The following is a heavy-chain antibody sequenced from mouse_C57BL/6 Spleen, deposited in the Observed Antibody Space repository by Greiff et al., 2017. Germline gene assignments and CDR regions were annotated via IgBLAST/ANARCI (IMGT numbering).Heavy chain of an antibody. J-gene: IGHJ3*01. CDR1: GFTFSDYG. V-gene: IGHV5-17*01. CDR2: ISSGSSTI. CDR3: AKGYGNYLAWFAY. D-gene: IGHD2-10*02. Sequence: EVKLQESGGGLVKPGGSLKLSCAASGFTFSDYGMHWVRQAPEKGLEWVAYISSGSSTIYYADTVKGRFTISRDNAKNTLFLQMTSLRSEDTAMYYCAKGYGNYLAWFAYWGQGTLVTVSA.